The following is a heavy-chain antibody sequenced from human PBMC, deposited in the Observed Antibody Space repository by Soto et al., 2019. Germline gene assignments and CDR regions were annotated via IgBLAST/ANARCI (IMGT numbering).Heavy chain of an antibody. J-gene: IGHJ4*02. CDR2: IYYSGST. D-gene: IGHD4-17*01. V-gene: IGHV4-59*01. CDR1: GGSISPYY. CDR3: ARRPRGDYHYDY. Sequence: QVQLQESGPRLVKPSETLSLTCTVSGGSISPYYWSWIRQPPGKGLEWIGYIYYSGSTNSNPSLKSRVTISVDTSRNQFSLKLSSVTAADTAVYYSARRPRGDYHYDYWGQGTLVTVSS.